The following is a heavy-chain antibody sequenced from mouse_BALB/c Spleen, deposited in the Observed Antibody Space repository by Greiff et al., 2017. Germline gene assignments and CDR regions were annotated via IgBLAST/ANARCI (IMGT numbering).Heavy chain of an antibody. CDR2: ISSGSSTI. J-gene: IGHJ2*01. Sequence: EVKLMESGGGLVQPGGSRKLSCAASGFTFSSFGMHWVRQAPEKGLEWVAYISSGSSTIYYADTVKGRFTISRDNPKNTLFLQMTSLRSEDTAMYYCARSVTGMGYFDYWPRHHSHSLL. D-gene: IGHD4-1*01. CDR1: GFTFSSFG. CDR3: ARSVTGMGYFDY. V-gene: IGHV5-17*02.